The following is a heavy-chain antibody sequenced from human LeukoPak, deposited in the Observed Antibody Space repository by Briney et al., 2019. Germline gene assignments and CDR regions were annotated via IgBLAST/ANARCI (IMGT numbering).Heavy chain of an antibody. CDR3: ARTSIAARRANAFDI. CDR1: GGSISSGGYS. D-gene: IGHD6-6*01. Sequence: SETLSLTCAVSGGSISSGGYSWSWIRQPPGKGLEWIGYIYHSGSTYYNPSLKSRVTMSVDRSKNQFSLKLSSVTAADTAVYYCARTSIAARRANAFDIWGQGTMVTVSS. J-gene: IGHJ3*02. V-gene: IGHV4-30-2*01. CDR2: IYHSGST.